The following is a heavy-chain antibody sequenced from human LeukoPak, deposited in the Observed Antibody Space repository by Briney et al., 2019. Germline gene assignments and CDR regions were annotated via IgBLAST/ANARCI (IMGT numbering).Heavy chain of an antibody. CDR1: KFTFSSYA. CDR3: ARDIDGDRYFDS. CDR2: ISFDGTTI. J-gene: IGHJ4*02. Sequence: GRSLSLSCAASKFTFSSYAMLWVRRAPGKGLEWVAFISFDGTTIYYADSVKGRFTISRDNSKNTMYLQMRSLRLDDTATYYCARDIDGDRYFDSWGQGTLVTVSS. D-gene: IGHD4-17*01. V-gene: IGHV3-30*04.